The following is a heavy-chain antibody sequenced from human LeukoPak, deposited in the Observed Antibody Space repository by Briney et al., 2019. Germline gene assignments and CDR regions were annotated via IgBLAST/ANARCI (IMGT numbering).Heavy chain of an antibody. CDR2: ISDGGTVT. CDR3: TKEGLGSGSFSGWFDP. V-gene: IGHV3-30*18. Sequence: GGSLRLSCAASGFTFDDYGMSWVRQAPGKGLEWVAVISDGGTVTYYADSVKGRFTITRDNSKNALYLQMNSLRGEDAAVYYCTKEGLGSGSFSGWFDPWGQGTLVTVSS. CDR1: GFTFDDYG. D-gene: IGHD3-10*01. J-gene: IGHJ5*02.